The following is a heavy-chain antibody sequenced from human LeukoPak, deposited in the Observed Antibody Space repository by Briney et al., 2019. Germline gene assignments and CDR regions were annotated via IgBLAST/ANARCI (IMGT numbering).Heavy chain of an antibody. CDR1: GFTFSSYW. J-gene: IGHJ6*02. D-gene: IGHD3-16*01. CDR3: ARGGGLDV. Sequence: GGSLRLSCAVSGFTFSSYWMNWARQAPGKGLGWVASINHNGNVNYYVDSVKGRFTISRDNAKNSLYLQMSNLRAEDTAVYFCARGGGLDVWGQGATVTVSS. V-gene: IGHV3-7*03. CDR2: INHNGNVN.